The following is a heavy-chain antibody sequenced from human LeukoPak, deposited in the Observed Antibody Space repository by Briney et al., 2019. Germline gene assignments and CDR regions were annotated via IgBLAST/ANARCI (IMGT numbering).Heavy chain of an antibody. Sequence: SETLSLTCTVSGGSISSYYWSWIRQPPGKRLEWIGYVYSSGSTNYNPSLESRVTISVDTSKDQFSLKLTSVTAADTAVYYCARFLGYCSGGTCYGAFDIWGQGTMVTVSS. CDR1: GGSISSYY. D-gene: IGHD2-15*01. V-gene: IGHV4-59*01. CDR2: VYSSGST. J-gene: IGHJ3*02. CDR3: ARFLGYCSGGTCYGAFDI.